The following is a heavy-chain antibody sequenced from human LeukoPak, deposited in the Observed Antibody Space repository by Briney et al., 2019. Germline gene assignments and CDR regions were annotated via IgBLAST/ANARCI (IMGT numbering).Heavy chain of an antibody. J-gene: IGHJ2*01. CDR2: IYHSGST. V-gene: IGHV4-30-2*01. Sequence: SETLSLTCAVSGGSISSGGYSWSWIRQPPGKGLEWIGYIYHSGSTYYNPSLKSRVTISVDTSKNQFSLKLTSVTAADTAVYYCARAPQPTSYGDHGKRYFDLWGRGTLVTVSS. D-gene: IGHD4-17*01. CDR1: GGSISSGGYS. CDR3: ARAPQPTSYGDHGKRYFDL.